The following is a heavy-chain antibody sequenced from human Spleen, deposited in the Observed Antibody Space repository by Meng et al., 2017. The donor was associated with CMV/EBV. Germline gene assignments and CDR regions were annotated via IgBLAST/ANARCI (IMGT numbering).Heavy chain of an antibody. V-gene: IGHV4-39*02. CDR2: IYFSGNT. J-gene: IGHJ4*02. CDR1: GGSISSSSYY. D-gene: IGHD6-6*01. Sequence: ESLKISCTVSGGSISSSSYYWGWIRQPPEKGLEWIGNIYFSGNTYYNPSLKSRVTVSVDTSKNHFSLKLSSVTAADTAVYYCARLYSSSYSSIDYWGQGTLVTVSS. CDR3: ARLYSSSYSSIDY.